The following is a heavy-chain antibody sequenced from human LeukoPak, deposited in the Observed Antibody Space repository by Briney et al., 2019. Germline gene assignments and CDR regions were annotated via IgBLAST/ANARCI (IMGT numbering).Heavy chain of an antibody. V-gene: IGHV1-69*13. CDR2: IIPIFGTA. CDR1: GGTFSSYA. J-gene: IGHJ4*02. CDR3: AREPIYTAMVDDGFDY. D-gene: IGHD5-18*01. Sequence: SVKVSCKASGGTFSSYAISWVRQAPGQGLEWMGGIIPIFGTANYAQKFQGRVTITADESTSTAYMELSSLRSEDTAVYYCAREPIYTAMVDDGFDYWAREPWSPSPQ.